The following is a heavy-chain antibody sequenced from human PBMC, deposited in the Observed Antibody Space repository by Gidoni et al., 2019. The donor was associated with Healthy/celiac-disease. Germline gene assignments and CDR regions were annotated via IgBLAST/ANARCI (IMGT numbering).Heavy chain of an antibody. CDR3: ARHAQGSYGGFDY. CDR1: GGSISSSSYY. J-gene: IGHJ4*02. Sequence: QLQLQESGPGLVKPSETLSLTCTVSGGSISSSSYYWGWIRQPPGKGLEWIGSIYYSGSTYYNPSLKSRVTISVDTSKNQFSLKLSSVTAADTAVYYCARHAQGSYGGFDYWGQGTLVTVSS. V-gene: IGHV4-39*01. D-gene: IGHD1-26*01. CDR2: IYYSGST.